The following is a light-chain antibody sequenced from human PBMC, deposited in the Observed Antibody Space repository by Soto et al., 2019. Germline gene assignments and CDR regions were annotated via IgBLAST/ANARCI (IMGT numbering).Light chain of an antibody. Sequence: QSVLTQPPSASGTPGQRVTISCSGSSSNIGSNTVNWYQQLPGTAPKLLIYSNNQRPSGVPDRFSGSKSGTSASLAISGLHSEDEADYYCAAWDDSLNGREVVFGGGTKLTVL. CDR2: SNN. J-gene: IGLJ2*01. V-gene: IGLV1-44*01. CDR1: SSNIGSNT. CDR3: AAWDDSLNGREVV.